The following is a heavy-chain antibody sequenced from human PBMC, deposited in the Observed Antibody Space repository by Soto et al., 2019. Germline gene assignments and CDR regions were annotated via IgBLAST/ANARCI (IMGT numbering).Heavy chain of an antibody. CDR3: AHRGYGDYPRDNWFDP. D-gene: IGHD4-17*01. CDR1: GFSLTTTGAG. V-gene: IGHV2-5*01. Sequence: SGPTLVNPTQTLTLTCTFSGFSLTTTGAGVGWIRQPPGKALEWLALIYWNDDKRYSPSLKSRLTITKDTSKNQVVLIMTNMDPVDTATYYCAHRGYGDYPRDNWFDPWGQGVPVTVSS. J-gene: IGHJ5*02. CDR2: IYWNDDK.